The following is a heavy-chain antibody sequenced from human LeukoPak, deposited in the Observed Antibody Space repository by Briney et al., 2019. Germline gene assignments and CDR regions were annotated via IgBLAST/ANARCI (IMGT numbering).Heavy chain of an antibody. Sequence: GGSLRLSCAASGFTFSSYAMSWVRQAPGKGLEWVSSISSSSSYIYYADSVKGRFTISRDNAKNSLYLQMNSLRAEDTAVYYCARDEAEGNPIDYWGQGTLVTVSS. V-gene: IGHV3-21*01. CDR3: ARDEAEGNPIDY. CDR1: GFTFSSYA. CDR2: ISSSSSYI. J-gene: IGHJ4*02.